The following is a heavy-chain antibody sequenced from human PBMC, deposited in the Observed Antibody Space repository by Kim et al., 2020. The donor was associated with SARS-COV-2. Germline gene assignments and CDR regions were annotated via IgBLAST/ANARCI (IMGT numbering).Heavy chain of an antibody. D-gene: IGHD3-10*01. V-gene: IGHV1-3*01. CDR1: GYTFDTYA. J-gene: IGHJ5*02. CDR2: INGGNGNT. CDR3: AREGSGSYNWLDP. Sequence: ASVKVSCKASGYTFDTYAMYWVRQAPGQRFEWMGLINGGNGNTRYSQNFQGRVTITRDTSATTAYMELSSLTSKDTAVYYCAREGSGSYNWLDPWGQGTRVSVSS.